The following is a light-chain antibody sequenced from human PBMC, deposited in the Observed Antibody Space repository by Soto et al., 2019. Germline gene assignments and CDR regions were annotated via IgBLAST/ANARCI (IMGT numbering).Light chain of an antibody. CDR1: SVDINY. J-gene: IGLJ3*02. Sequence: QSALTQPPSASGSRGQSVTISCTGTSVDINYVSWFQQHPGKAPKLTICEVTKRPSGVPDRFSGSKSGNTASLTVSGLQDDDEADYYCSSYAGRDIWVFGGGTKVTVL. V-gene: IGLV2-8*01. CDR2: EVT. CDR3: SSYAGRDIWV.